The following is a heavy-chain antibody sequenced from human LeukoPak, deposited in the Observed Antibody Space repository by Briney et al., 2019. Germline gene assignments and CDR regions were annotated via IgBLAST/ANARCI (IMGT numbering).Heavy chain of an antibody. J-gene: IGHJ3*02. D-gene: IGHD3-16*02. CDR1: GGYISSSSYY. Sequence: SETLSLTCTVSGGYISSSSYYWGWIRQPPGKGLEWIGSIYDSENTYYNPSLKSRVTISVDTSKNQFSLKLSSVTAADTAVYYCARLKNYDYVWGSYRPSAFDIWGQGTMVTVSS. CDR3: ARLKNYDYVWGSYRPSAFDI. V-gene: IGHV4-39*07. CDR2: IYDSENT.